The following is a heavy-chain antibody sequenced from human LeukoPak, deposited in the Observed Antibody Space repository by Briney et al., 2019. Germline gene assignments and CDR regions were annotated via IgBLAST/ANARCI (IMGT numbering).Heavy chain of an antibody. J-gene: IGHJ4*02. CDR1: GFTFSSYA. CDR3: AKGATIVVPAVPVYFDY. CDR2: ISGSGGST. V-gene: IGHV3-23*01. D-gene: IGHD2-2*01. Sequence: GGSLRLSCAASGFTFSSYAMSWVRQAPGKGLEWVSAISGSGGSTYYADSVKGRFTISRDNSKNTPYLQMNSLRAEDTVVYYCAKGATIVVPAVPVYFDYWGQGTLVTVSS.